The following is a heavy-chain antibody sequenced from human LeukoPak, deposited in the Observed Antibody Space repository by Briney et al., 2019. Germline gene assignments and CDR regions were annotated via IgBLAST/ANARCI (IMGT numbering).Heavy chain of an antibody. J-gene: IGHJ4*02. CDR1: GGSISSSSYY. V-gene: IGHV4-39*01. D-gene: IGHD2-2*02. Sequence: SETLSLTCTVSGGSISSSSYYWGWIRQPPGKGLEWIGSIHYSGSTHSNPSLKSRVTISVDTSKNQFSLKLSSVTAADTAVYYCARYCRTTSRYTHDFWGQGTLVTVSS. CDR3: ARYCRTTSRYTHDF. CDR2: IHYSGST.